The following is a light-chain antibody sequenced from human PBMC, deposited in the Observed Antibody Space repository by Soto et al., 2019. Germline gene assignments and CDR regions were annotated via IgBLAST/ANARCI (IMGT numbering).Light chain of an antibody. CDR3: CSYAGTYAFYV. CDR1: SGDVGGYYY. CDR2: DVN. J-gene: IGLJ1*01. Sequence: QSALTQPRSVSGSPGQSVTISCTGTSGDVGGYYYVSWYQQHPGKAPKLMIYDVNKRPSGVPDRFSASKSGITASLTISGLQAEDEADYYCCSYAGTYAFYVFGTGTKVTV. V-gene: IGLV2-11*01.